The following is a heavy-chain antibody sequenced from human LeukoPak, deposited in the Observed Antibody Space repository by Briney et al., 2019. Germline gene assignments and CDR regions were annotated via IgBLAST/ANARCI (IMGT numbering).Heavy chain of an antibody. CDR3: AKRAMRDFDAFDI. D-gene: IGHD5-24*01. Sequence: GGSLRLSCTASGFTFSTYWMSWVRQAPGKGLEWVANINQDGSEKYYADSVKGRFTISRDNSKNTLYLQMNSLRAEDTAVYYCAKRAMRDFDAFDIWGQGTMVTVSS. CDR1: GFTFSTYW. V-gene: IGHV3-7*01. CDR2: INQDGSEK. J-gene: IGHJ3*02.